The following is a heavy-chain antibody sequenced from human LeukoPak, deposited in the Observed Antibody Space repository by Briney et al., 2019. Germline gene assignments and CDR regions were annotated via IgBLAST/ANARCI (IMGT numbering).Heavy chain of an antibody. CDR3: ARGLAARPVDY. Sequence: GGSLRLSCAASGFTFSSYGMHWVRQAPGKGLEWVAVISYDGSNKYYADSAKGRFTISRDNSKNTLYLQMNSLRAEDTAVYYCARGLAARPVDYWGQGTLVTVSS. CDR1: GFTFSSYG. V-gene: IGHV3-30*19. CDR2: ISYDGSNK. D-gene: IGHD6-6*01. J-gene: IGHJ4*02.